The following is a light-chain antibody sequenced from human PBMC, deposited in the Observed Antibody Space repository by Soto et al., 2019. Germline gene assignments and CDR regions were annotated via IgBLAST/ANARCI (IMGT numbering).Light chain of an antibody. CDR3: CSAAGGKTYV. CDR2: EDR. Sequence: QSVLTQPASVSGSPGQSIAITCTGSSSDVGGYKSVSWYQQHPGKAPKLLIYEDRNRPSGVSNRFSGSKSGSTASLTLSGLQSDDEAEYYCCSAAGGKTYVFGTGTKLTVL. J-gene: IGLJ1*01. CDR1: SSDVGGYKS. V-gene: IGLV2-14*01.